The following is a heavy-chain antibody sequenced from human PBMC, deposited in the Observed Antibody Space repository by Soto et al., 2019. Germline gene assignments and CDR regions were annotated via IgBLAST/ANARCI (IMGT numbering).Heavy chain of an antibody. D-gene: IGHD2-2*01. V-gene: IGHV4-30-2*01. CDR2: IYRTDNT. Sequence: QLQLQESGSRLVKSSQTLSLTCTVSGDSMTSGDYSWSWIRQPPGKGLEWLGYIYRTDNTHYSPSLKSRVSISQDRSKNQFSLELTSVTAADTAVYYCARGDYQYSIDYWGQGTLVTVSS. CDR3: ARGDYQYSIDY. J-gene: IGHJ4*02. CDR1: GDSMTSGDYS.